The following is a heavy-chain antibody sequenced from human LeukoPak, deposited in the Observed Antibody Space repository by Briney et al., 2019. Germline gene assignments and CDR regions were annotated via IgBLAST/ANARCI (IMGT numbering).Heavy chain of an antibody. CDR2: TNSDGSST. J-gene: IGHJ4*02. CDR1: GFTFSSYW. V-gene: IGHV3-74*01. Sequence: GGSLRLSCAASGFTFSSYWMHWVRQAPGKGLVWVSRTNSDGSSTSYADSVKGRFTISRDNAKNTLYLQMNSLRAEDTAVYYCARERAYGDYFDYWGQGTLVTVSS. D-gene: IGHD4-17*01. CDR3: ARERAYGDYFDY.